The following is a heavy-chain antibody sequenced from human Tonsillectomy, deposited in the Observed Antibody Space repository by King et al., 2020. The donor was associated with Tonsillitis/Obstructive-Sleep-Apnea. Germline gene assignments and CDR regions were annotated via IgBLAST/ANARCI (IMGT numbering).Heavy chain of an antibody. V-gene: IGHV3-23*04. J-gene: IGHJ4*02. CDR2: INGGGGNT. CDR1: GFTFSTYA. CDR3: AKEDYGDSYFEN. Sequence: VQLVESGGGLVQPGGSLRLSCAASGFTFSTYAMSWVRQAPGKGLEWVSVINGGGGNTYDADSVKGRFTISRDNSKNTLYLHMNSLRAEDTGVYYCAKEDYGDSYFENWGRGTLVTVSS. D-gene: IGHD4-17*01.